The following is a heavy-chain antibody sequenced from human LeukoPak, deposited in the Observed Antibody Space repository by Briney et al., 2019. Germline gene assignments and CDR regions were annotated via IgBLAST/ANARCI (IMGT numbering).Heavy chain of an antibody. V-gene: IGHV3-21*01. D-gene: IGHD3-22*01. CDR3: ARDSKLLRITMIVVVPRGCYYGMDV. J-gene: IGHJ6*02. CDR2: ISSSSSYI. CDR1: GFTFSSYS. Sequence: GGSLRLSCAASGFTFSSYSMNWVRQAPGKGLEWVSSISSSSSYIYYADSVKGRFTISRDNAKNSLYLQMNSLRAEDTAVYYCARDSKLLRITMIVVVPRGCYYGMDVWGQGTTVTVSS.